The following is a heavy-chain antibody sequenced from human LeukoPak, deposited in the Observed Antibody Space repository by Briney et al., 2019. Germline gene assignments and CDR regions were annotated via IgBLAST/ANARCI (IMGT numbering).Heavy chain of an antibody. Sequence: SETLSLTCTVSGGSIRSSTSYWGWIRQPPGKGLEWIGNIYSSGSTYYNPSLKTRVTISVDTSKNQFSLKLTSVTAADTAVYYCARQGDDTSSDTLYDYWGQGTLVTVSS. D-gene: IGHD3-9*01. CDR1: GGSIRSSTSY. CDR2: IYSSGST. V-gene: IGHV4-39*01. CDR3: ARQGDDTSSDTLYDY. J-gene: IGHJ4*02.